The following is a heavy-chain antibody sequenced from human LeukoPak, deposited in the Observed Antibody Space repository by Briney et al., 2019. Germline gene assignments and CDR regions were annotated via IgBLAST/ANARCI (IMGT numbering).Heavy chain of an antibody. Sequence: GASVKVSCKASGGTFSSYAISWVRQAPGQGLEWMGRIIPILGIANYAQKFQGRVTITADKSTGTAYMELSSLRSEDTAVYYCARSPMTTVTTNYYYGMDVWGQGTTVTVSS. CDR3: ARSPMTTVTTNYYYGMDV. CDR1: GGTFSSYA. CDR2: IIPILGIA. D-gene: IGHD4-17*01. J-gene: IGHJ6*02. V-gene: IGHV1-69*04.